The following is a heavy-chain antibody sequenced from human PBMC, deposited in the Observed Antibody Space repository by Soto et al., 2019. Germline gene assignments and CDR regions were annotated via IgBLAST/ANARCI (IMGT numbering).Heavy chain of an antibody. CDR1: GGSISSYY. CDR2: IYYSGST. J-gene: IGHJ5*02. Sequence: KPSETLSLTCTVSGGSISSYYWSWIRQPPGKGLEWIGYIYYSGSTNYNPSLKSRVTISVDTSKNQFSLKLSSVTAADTAVYYCARDVRPGGAYNWFDPSGQALLVTVS. D-gene: IGHD3-10*01. V-gene: IGHV4-59*01. CDR3: ARDVRPGGAYNWFDP.